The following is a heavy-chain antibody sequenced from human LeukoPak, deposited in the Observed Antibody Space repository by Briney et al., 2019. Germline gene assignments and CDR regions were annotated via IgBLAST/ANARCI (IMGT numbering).Heavy chain of an antibody. D-gene: IGHD6-13*01. V-gene: IGHV4-59*01. J-gene: IGHJ4*02. CDR3: ARNLIPEQLVLNF. CDR1: GGSISNYY. Sequence: SETLSLTCTVSGGSISNYYWNWIRQPPGKGLEWIGYIYYTGSANYNPSLKSRVTMSVDTSKNQFSLNLRSVTPEDTAVYYCARNLIPEQLVLNFWGQGTLVTVSS. CDR2: IYYTGSA.